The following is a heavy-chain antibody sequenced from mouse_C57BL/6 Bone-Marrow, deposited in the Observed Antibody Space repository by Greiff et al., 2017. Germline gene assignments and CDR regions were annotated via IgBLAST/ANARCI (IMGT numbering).Heavy chain of an antibody. V-gene: IGHV1-69*01. J-gene: IGHJ1*03. Sequence: QVQLQQPGAELVMPGASVKLSCKASGYTFTSYWMHWVKQRPGQGLEWIGEFDPSGSYTNYNQKFKGKSTLTVDKSSSTAYMQISSLTSEDSAVYYCARDYGSSYNWYFDVWGTGTTVTVSS. CDR2: FDPSGSYT. CDR1: GYTFTSYW. D-gene: IGHD1-1*01. CDR3: ARDYGSSYNWYFDV.